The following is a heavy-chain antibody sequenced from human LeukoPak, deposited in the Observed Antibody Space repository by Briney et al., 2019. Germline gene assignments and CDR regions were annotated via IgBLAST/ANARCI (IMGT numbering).Heavy chain of an antibody. Sequence: PGGSLRLSCAASGFTFSSYAMSWVRQAPGKGLEWVSAISGSGGSTYYADSVKGRFTISRDNSKNTLYLQMNSLRAEDTAVYHCAKVKPDSSGYYDAFDIWGQGTMVTVSS. D-gene: IGHD3-22*01. J-gene: IGHJ3*02. CDR3: AKVKPDSSGYYDAFDI. CDR2: ISGSGGST. V-gene: IGHV3-23*01. CDR1: GFTFSSYA.